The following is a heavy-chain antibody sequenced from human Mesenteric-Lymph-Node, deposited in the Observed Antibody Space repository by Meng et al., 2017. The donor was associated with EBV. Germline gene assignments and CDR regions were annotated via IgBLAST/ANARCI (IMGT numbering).Heavy chain of an antibody. CDR3: ARGREWLRLSGRYYYNGMDV. J-gene: IGHJ6*02. Sequence: QVQLQQWGAGLLRPSETLSLTCAVYGGSFSGYQWSWIRQPPGKGLEWIGEISHNGTTNYNPSLKSRVAISVDTSKNQFSLRLTSVTAADTAVYYCARGREWLRLSGRYYYNGMDVWGQGTTVTVSS. D-gene: IGHD5-12*01. CDR2: ISHNGTT. V-gene: IGHV4-34*01. CDR1: GGSFSGYQ.